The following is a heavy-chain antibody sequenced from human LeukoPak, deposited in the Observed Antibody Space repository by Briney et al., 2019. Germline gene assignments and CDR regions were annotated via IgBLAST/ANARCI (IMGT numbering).Heavy chain of an antibody. CDR3: ARDHSSSSEDY. CDR2: IFHTGST. CDR1: GYSISSGYY. Sequence: PSETLSLICTVSGYSISSGYYWAWIRQPPGKGLEWIGSIFHTGSTYHNPSLKSRVTISVDTSKNQFSLKLNSVTAADTAVYYCARDHSSSSEDYWGQGTLVTVSS. V-gene: IGHV4-38-2*02. D-gene: IGHD6-13*01. J-gene: IGHJ4*02.